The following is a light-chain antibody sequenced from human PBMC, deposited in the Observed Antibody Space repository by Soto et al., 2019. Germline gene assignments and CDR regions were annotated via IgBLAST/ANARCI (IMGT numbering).Light chain of an antibody. J-gene: IGLJ1*01. CDR3: ISYTTSTTWV. V-gene: IGLV2-14*03. CDR2: DVS. Sequence: HSALTQPASVSGSPGQSITISCTGTSSDLGSYNYISWYQQHPGKAPKLVIYDVSNRPSGVSNRFSGSKSGNTASLTISGLQAEDEADYYCISYTTSTTWVFGTGTKLTVL. CDR1: SSDLGSYNY.